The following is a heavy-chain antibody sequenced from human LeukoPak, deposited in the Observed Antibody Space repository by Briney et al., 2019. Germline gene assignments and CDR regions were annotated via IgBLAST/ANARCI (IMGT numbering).Heavy chain of an antibody. CDR3: ARGTFSMYSSGWYVGD. Sequence: GGSLRLSCAASGFAFSSQAMGWVRQAPGKGLEWVSVISDSGGITYYADSVKGRFTISRDNSKNTLFLQMNRLRAEDTAIYYCARGTFSMYSSGWYVGDWGQGTLVTVSS. J-gene: IGHJ4*02. CDR1: GFAFSSQA. CDR2: ISDSGGIT. D-gene: IGHD6-19*01. V-gene: IGHV3-23*01.